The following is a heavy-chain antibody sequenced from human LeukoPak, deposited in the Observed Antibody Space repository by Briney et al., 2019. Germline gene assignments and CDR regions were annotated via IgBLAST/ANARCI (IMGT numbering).Heavy chain of an antibody. J-gene: IGHJ5*02. D-gene: IGHD6-19*01. Sequence: SETLSLTCTVSGGSISSGGYYWSWIRQHPGKGLEWIGYIYYSGSTYYNPSLKSRVTISVDTSKNQFSLKLSTVTAADTAVYYCASGSSGWFPMYNWFDPWGQGTLVTVSS. CDR3: ASGSSGWFPMYNWFDP. CDR2: IYYSGST. CDR1: GGSISSGGYY. V-gene: IGHV4-39*01.